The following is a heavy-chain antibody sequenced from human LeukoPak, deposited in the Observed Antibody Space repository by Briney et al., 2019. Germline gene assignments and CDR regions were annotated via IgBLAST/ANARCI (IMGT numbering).Heavy chain of an antibody. V-gene: IGHV3-30-3*01. CDR2: ISYDGSNK. D-gene: IGHD3-22*01. CDR1: GFTFSSYA. J-gene: IGHJ4*02. CDR3: ASFNYYDSSGFDY. Sequence: GGSLRLPCAASGFTFSSYAMHWVRQAPGKGLEWVAVISYDGSNKYYADSVKGRFTISRDNSKNTLYLQMNSLRAEDTAVYYCASFNYYDSSGFDYWGQGTLVTVSS.